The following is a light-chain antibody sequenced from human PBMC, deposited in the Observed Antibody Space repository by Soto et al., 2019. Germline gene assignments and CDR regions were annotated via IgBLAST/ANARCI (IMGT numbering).Light chain of an antibody. J-gene: IGKJ1*01. CDR3: HQYKSYPWT. CDR2: RVS. Sequence: DIQMTQSPSTLSASVGDRVTITCRASQTINNYLTWYQLKPGKAPKLLIYRVSTLEGGVPSRFSGAGSGTEFSLTISSLQPDDFATYYCHQYKSYPWTFGQTTKVEIK. V-gene: IGKV1-5*03. CDR1: QTINNY.